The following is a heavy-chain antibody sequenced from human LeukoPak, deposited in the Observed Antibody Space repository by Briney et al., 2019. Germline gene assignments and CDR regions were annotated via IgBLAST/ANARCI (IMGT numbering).Heavy chain of an antibody. J-gene: IGHJ5*02. CDR2: IYYSGST. D-gene: IGHD3-22*01. V-gene: IGHV4-59*11. CDR3: ARVENYYDSSGYFWFDP. CDR1: GGSISSHY. Sequence: SETLSLTCTVSGGSISSHYWSWIRQPPGKGLELIGYIYYSGSTNYNPSLKSRVTISVDTSKNQFSLKLSSVTAADTAVYCCARVENYYDSSGYFWFDPWGQGTLVTVSS.